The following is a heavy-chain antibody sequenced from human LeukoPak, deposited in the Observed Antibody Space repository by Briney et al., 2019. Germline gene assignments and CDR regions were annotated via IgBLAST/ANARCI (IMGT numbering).Heavy chain of an antibody. V-gene: IGHV3-33*01. CDR3: ARDDSDAFDI. CDR1: GFTFSSYG. CDR2: IWYDGSNK. Sequence: PGGSLRLSCAASGFTFSSYGMHWVRQAPGKGLEWVAVIWYDGSNKYYADSVKGRFTVSRDDSKNTLYLQMNSLRAEDTAVYYCARDDSDAFDIWGQGTMVTVSS. J-gene: IGHJ3*02. D-gene: IGHD3-3*01.